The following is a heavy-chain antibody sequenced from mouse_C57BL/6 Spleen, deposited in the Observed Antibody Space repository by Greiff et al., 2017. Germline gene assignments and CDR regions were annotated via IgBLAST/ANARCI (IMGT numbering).Heavy chain of an antibody. CDR1: GYTFTSYW. V-gene: IGHV1-52*01. CDR3: ARRSTGDYAMDY. D-gene: IGHD1-1*01. J-gene: IGHJ4*01. CDR2: IDPSDSET. Sequence: QVQLQQSGAELVRPGSSVKLSCKASGYTFTSYWMHWVKQRPIQGLEWIGNIDPSDSETHYNQKFKDKATLTVEKSSTTAYMQLSSLTSEDSAVYYCARRSTGDYAMDYWGQGTSVTVSS.